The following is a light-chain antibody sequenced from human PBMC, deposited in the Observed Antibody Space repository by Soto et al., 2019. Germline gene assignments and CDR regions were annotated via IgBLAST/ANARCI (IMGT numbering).Light chain of an antibody. CDR1: QSVSSY. Sequence: EIVLTQSPATLSLSPGARAPLSCRARQSVSSYLAWYQQKPGQAPRLLIYDASNRATGIPARFSGSGSGTDFTLTISRLEPEDFAVYYCQQYGSSGTFGQGTKVDI. CDR3: QQYGSSGT. J-gene: IGKJ1*01. V-gene: IGKV3-11*01. CDR2: DAS.